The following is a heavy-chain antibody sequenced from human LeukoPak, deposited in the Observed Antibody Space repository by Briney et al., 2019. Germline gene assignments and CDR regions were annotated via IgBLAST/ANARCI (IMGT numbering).Heavy chain of an antibody. CDR1: GVTFSSSG. CDR3: AKDKYGSGYDYFNY. CDR2: IRYDGSNK. D-gene: IGHD5-12*01. Sequence: GGSLRLSCAASGVTFSSSGMHWVRQAPGKGLEWVAFIRYDGSNKYYADSVKGRFTISRDNSKNTLYLQMNSLRAEDTAVYYCAKDKYGSGYDYFNYWGQGTLVTVSS. J-gene: IGHJ4*02. V-gene: IGHV3-30*02.